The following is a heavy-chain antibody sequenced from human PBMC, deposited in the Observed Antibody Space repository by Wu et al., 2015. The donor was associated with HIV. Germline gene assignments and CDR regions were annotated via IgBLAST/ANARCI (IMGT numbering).Heavy chain of an antibody. CDR3: ASDGDYLDN. Sequence: QVQLQESGPGLVKPSETLSLTCTVSGDSIKRHNWNWIRQSPGKGLEWIGYIYHSGSTNYNPSLKSRLTISVDTSKNQFSLKLASVTAADTAVHYCASDGDYLDNWGQGTLVIVSA. D-gene: IGHD4-17*01. CDR1: GDSIKRHN. J-gene: IGHJ4*02. CDR2: IYHSGST. V-gene: IGHV4-59*11.